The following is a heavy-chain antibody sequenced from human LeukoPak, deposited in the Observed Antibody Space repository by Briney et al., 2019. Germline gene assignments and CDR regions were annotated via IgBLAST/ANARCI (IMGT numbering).Heavy chain of an antibody. D-gene: IGHD5-18*01. CDR3: ARGLHTAMVRDY. CDR2: INPNSGGT. J-gene: IGHJ4*02. V-gene: IGHV1-2*02. Sequence: GASVKVSCKASGYTFTSYYMHWVRQAPGQGLEWMGWINPNSGGTNYAQKFRGRVTMTRDTSISTAYMELSRLRSDDTAVYYCARGLHTAMVRDYWGQGTLVTVSS. CDR1: GYTFTSYY.